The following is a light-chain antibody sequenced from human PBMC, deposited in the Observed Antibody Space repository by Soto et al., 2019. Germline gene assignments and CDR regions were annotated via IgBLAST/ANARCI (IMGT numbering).Light chain of an antibody. CDR3: HSYDSSLSGWV. CDR2: ENT. J-gene: IGLJ3*02. V-gene: IGLV1-40*01. Sequence: QSVLTQPPSVSGAPGQRVTISCTGSSSNIGAGFDVHWYQQLPGTAPKLLIFENTDRPSGAPDRFSGSKSGTSASLAITGLQAEDAADYYCHSYDSSLSGWVFGGGTKVTV. CDR1: SSNIGAGFD.